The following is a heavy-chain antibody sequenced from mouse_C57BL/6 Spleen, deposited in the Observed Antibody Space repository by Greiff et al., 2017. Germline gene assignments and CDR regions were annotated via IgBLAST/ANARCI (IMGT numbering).Heavy chain of an antibody. CDR3: AREDDGYLRFAY. D-gene: IGHD2-3*01. V-gene: IGHV5-4*03. CDR2: ISDGGSYT. J-gene: IGHJ3*01. Sequence: EVKLVESGGGLVKPGGSLKLSCAASGFTFSSYAMSWVRQTPEKRLEWVATISDGGSYTYYPDNVKGRFTISRDNAKNNLYLQMSHLKSEDTAMYYCAREDDGYLRFAYWGQGTLVTVSA. CDR1: GFTFSSYA.